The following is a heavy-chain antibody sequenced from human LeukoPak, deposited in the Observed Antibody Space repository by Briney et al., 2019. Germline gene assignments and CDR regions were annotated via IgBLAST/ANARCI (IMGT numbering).Heavy chain of an antibody. Sequence: GGSLRLSCAASGFTFSSYGMHWVRQAPGKGLEWVAFIRYDGSNKYYADSVKGRFTISRDNSKNTLYLQMNSLRAEDTAVYYCARDLVVAATNAYYYYGMDVWGQGTTVTVSS. CDR3: ARDLVVAATNAYYYYGMDV. D-gene: IGHD2-15*01. J-gene: IGHJ6*01. CDR2: IRYDGSNK. V-gene: IGHV3-30*02. CDR1: GFTFSSYG.